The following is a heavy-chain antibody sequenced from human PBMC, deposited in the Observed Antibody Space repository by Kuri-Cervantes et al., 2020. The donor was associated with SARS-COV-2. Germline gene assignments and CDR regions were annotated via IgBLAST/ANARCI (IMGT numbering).Heavy chain of an antibody. V-gene: IGHV3-30*02. J-gene: IGHJ1*01. CDR2: IRYDGSNK. CDR3: AKVPISETKYFQH. Sequence: GESLKISCAASGFTFSSYGMHWVRQAPGKGLEWVAFIRYDGSNKYYADSVKGRFTIPRDNSKNTLYLQMNSLRAEDTAVYYCAKVPISETKYFQHWGQGTLVTDSS. D-gene: IGHD1-1*01. CDR1: GFTFSSYG.